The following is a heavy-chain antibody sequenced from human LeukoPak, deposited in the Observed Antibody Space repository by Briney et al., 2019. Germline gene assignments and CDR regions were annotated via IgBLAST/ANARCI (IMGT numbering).Heavy chain of an antibody. V-gene: IGHV3-33*01. CDR3: ARVQGIPLIVGATLGDDAFDI. CDR1: GFTFSSYG. CDR2: IWYDGSNK. D-gene: IGHD1-26*01. Sequence: PGGSLRLSCAASGFTFSSYGMHWVCQAPGKGLEWVAVIWYDGSNKYYADSVKGRFTISRDNSKNTLYLQMNSLRSEDTAVYYCARVQGIPLIVGATLGDDAFDIWGQGTMATVSS. J-gene: IGHJ3*02.